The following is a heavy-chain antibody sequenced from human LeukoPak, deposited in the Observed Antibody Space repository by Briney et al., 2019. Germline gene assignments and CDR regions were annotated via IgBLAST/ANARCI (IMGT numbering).Heavy chain of an antibody. Sequence: PGGSLRLSCAASGFTFSSYWMSWVRQAPGKGLEWVANIKQDGSEKYYVDSVKGRFTISRDNAKNSLYLQMNSLRAEDTAVYYCARDTTVPQAYYYMDVWGKGTTVTVSS. CDR1: GFTFSSYW. CDR3: ARDTTVPQAYYYMDV. CDR2: IKQDGSEK. D-gene: IGHD1-1*01. J-gene: IGHJ6*03. V-gene: IGHV3-7*01.